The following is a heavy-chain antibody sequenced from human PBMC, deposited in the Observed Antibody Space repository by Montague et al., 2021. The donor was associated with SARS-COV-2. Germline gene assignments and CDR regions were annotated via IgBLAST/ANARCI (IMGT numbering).Heavy chain of an antibody. Sequence: SETLSLTCTVSGASISLNSHSWGWLRQPPGRGLEWITTVHNTGNSYHNSSLQGRVTISRDTSQRQVSLRLNSMTTADTAVYYCARLPTGFPNWLDTWGQGILVTVSS. V-gene: IGHV4-39*01. CDR2: VHNTGNS. D-gene: IGHD3-9*01. CDR1: GASISLNSHS. J-gene: IGHJ5*02. CDR3: ARLPTGFPNWLDT.